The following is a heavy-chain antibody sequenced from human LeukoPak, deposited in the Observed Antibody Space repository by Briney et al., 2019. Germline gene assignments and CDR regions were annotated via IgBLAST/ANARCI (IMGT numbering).Heavy chain of an antibody. CDR3: ATKTGGQSGSYYMDYFDY. J-gene: IGHJ4*02. Sequence: ASVKVSXKASGYTFTGYYMHWVRQAPGQGLEWMGWINPNSGGTNYAQKFQGRVTMTRDTSISTAYMELSRLRSDDTAVYYCATKTGGQSGSYYMDYFDYWGQGTLVTVSS. CDR1: GYTFTGYY. CDR2: INPNSGGT. D-gene: IGHD1-26*01. V-gene: IGHV1-2*02.